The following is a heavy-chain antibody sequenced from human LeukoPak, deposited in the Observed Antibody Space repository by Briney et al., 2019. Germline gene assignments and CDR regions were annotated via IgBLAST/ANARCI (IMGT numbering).Heavy chain of an antibody. V-gene: IGHV4-39*01. CDR2: IHYSAAA. Sequence: SETLSLTCLVSGGSISSSNYYWGWIRQSPGKGMEWIGNIHYSAAAYYNPSLRSRVTISVDTSKNQFSLRLTSVTAADTAVYYCARVAVFYDSSGYYDHCGQGTLVTVSS. CDR3: ARVAVFYDSSGYYDH. D-gene: IGHD3-22*01. CDR1: GGSISSSNYY. J-gene: IGHJ4*02.